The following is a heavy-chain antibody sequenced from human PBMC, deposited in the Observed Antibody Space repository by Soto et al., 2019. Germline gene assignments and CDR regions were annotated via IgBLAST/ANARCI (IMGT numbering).Heavy chain of an antibody. Sequence: KTRGESLKISCKGSGYSFTSYWIGWVRQMPGKGLEWMGIIYPGDSDTRYSPSFQGQVTISADKSISTAYLQWSSLKASDTAMYYCAGGGVRVFITRTSHHYRLAVPGQRTTVPVSS. CDR1: GYSFTSYW. J-gene: IGHJ6*02. D-gene: IGHD3-10*01. CDR2: IYPGDSDT. CDR3: AGGGVRVFITRTSHHYRLAV. V-gene: IGHV5-51*01.